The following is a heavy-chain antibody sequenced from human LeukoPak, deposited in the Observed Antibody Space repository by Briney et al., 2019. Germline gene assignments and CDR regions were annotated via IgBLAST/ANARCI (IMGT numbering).Heavy chain of an antibody. CDR3: KGTNEWDQIFDN. V-gene: IGHV3-23*01. J-gene: IGHJ4*02. CDR1: GFVFSDCV. CDR2: IGGYNEAT. D-gene: IGHD1-26*01. Sequence: PGGSLRLSCAFSGFVFSDCVLNWVRQTPEQGLEWVSAIGGYNEATSYADSVKGRFTISRDMSSNTLYLQTNGLRAEDTAVYCVKGTNEWDQIFDNWGQGIPVTVSS.